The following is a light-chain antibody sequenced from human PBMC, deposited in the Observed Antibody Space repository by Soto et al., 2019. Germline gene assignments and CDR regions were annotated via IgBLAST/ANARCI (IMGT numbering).Light chain of an antibody. J-gene: IGKJ1*01. CDR3: QHYDAYSTWT. CDR1: QTIRGY. Sequence: DIQMTQSPSTLSASVGDRVTITCRASQTIRGYLAWYQQKPGKAPKLXXYKASTLESGVPSRFSGSGSGSEFTLTISSLQPDDFATYYCQHYDAYSTWTFGQGTKVDIK. V-gene: IGKV1-5*03. CDR2: KAS.